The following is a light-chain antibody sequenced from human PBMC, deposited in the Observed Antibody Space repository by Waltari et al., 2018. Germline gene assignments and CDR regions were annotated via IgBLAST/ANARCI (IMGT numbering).Light chain of an antibody. J-gene: IGKJ4*01. CDR2: GAY. V-gene: IGKV3-15*01. CDR1: QNVGTS. Sequence: EIVVTQSPATLSVSPGERVTLSCRASQNVGTSLAWYQQKPGQTPRLLIFGAYSRASGVPARFSGSGSGTDFTLAISSLQSEDFAVDYCQQYEDWPRHSFGGGTKVQIE. CDR3: QQYEDWPRHS.